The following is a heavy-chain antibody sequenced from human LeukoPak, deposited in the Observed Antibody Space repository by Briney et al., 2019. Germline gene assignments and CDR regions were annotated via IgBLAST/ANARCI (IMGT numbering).Heavy chain of an antibody. V-gene: IGHV4-31*03. CDR3: ARVRGRYYSSGWYTGYFDY. D-gene: IGHD6-19*01. CDR2: IYYSGST. J-gene: IGHJ4*02. Sequence: ASETLSLTCTVSGGSISSGGYYWSWIRQHPGKGLEWIGYIYYSGSTYYNPSLKSRVTISVDTSKNQFSLKLSSVTAADTAVYYCARVRGRYYSSGWYTGYFDYWGQGTLVTVSS. CDR1: GGSISSGGYY.